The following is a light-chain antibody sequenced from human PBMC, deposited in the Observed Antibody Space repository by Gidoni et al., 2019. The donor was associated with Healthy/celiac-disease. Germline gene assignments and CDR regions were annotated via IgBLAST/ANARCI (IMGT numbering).Light chain of an antibody. V-gene: IGLV1-51*01. J-gene: IGLJ3*02. CDR3: GTWDSSLSAGR. CDR1: SSNLGNNY. CDR2: DNN. Sequence: QSVLTQPPSVSAAPGQKVTISCSGSSSNLGNNYVSWYQQLPGTAPKLLIYDNNKRPSGIPDRFSGSKSGTSATLGITGLQTGDEADYYCGTWDSSLSAGRFGGGTKLTVL.